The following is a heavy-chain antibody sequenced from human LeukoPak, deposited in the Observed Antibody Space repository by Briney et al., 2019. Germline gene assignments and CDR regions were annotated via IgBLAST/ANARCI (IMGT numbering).Heavy chain of an antibody. V-gene: IGHV4-59*01. CDR2: IYHSGST. Sequence: SETLSLTCTVSGGSISTYYWNWIRQPPGKGLEWIGYIYHSGSTNYNPSLQSRVTISVDTSKNQFSLNLNSVTAAVTAVYYCARGGAARLHFQNWGQGTLVTVSS. J-gene: IGHJ1*01. CDR3: ARGGAARLHFQN. CDR1: GGSISTYY. D-gene: IGHD6-6*01.